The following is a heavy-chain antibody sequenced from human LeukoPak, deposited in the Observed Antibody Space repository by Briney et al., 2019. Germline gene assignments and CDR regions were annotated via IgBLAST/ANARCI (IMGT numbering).Heavy chain of an antibody. Sequence: SVKVSCKASGGTFSSYAISWVRQAPGQGLEWMGGIIPIFGTANYAQEFQGRVTITADESTSTAYMELSSLRSEDTAVYYCARDLRAPTWGFIFDYWGQGTLVTVSS. CDR2: IIPIFGTA. D-gene: IGHD1-26*01. CDR1: GGTFSSYA. CDR3: ARDLRAPTWGFIFDY. J-gene: IGHJ4*02. V-gene: IGHV1-69*01.